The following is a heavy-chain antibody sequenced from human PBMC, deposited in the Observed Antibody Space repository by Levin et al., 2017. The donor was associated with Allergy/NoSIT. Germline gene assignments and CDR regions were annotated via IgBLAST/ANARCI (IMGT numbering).Heavy chain of an antibody. V-gene: IGHV3-15*01. CDR3: TIIKGGSTWQPSF. CDR2: IKSNSDGGTT. D-gene: IGHD6-13*01. J-gene: IGHJ4*02. Sequence: GGSLRLSCAASGFSFSAVWMNWVRQAPGKGLEWVGRIKSNSDGGTTDYAAPVKGRFTISRDDSKTTFYLHMNSLKIEDTALYYCTIIKGGSTWQPSFWGQGTLVTVSS. CDR1: GFSFSAVW.